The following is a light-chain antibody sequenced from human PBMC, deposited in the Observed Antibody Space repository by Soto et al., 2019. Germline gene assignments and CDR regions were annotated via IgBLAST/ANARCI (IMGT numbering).Light chain of an antibody. Sequence: QSALTQPPSASGSPGQSVTISCTGTSSDLGGYDYVSWYQQYQGKAPKLMIYEVTKRPSGVPDRFSGSKSGNTASLTVSGLQAEDEADYYCSSYAGSNNVVFGGGTKLTVL. CDR2: EVT. J-gene: IGLJ2*01. CDR1: SSDLGGYDY. CDR3: SSYAGSNNVV. V-gene: IGLV2-8*01.